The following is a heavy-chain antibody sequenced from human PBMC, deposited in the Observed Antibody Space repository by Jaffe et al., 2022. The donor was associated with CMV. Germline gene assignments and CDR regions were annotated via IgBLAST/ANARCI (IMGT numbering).Heavy chain of an antibody. CDR3: ARGDTYYYYMDV. V-gene: IGHV3-66*01. CDR2: IYSGGST. J-gene: IGHJ6*03. D-gene: IGHD3-16*01. Sequence: EVQLVESGGGLVQPGGSLRLSCAASGFTFSSNYMSWVRQAPGKGLEWVSVIYSGGSTYYADSVKGRFAISRDNSKNTLYLQMNSLRAEDTAVYYCARGDTYYYYMDVWGKGTTVTVSS. CDR1: GFTFSSNY.